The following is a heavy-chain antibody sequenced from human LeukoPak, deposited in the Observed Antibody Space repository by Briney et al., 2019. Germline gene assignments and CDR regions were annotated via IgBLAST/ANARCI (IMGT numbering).Heavy chain of an antibody. CDR3: ARTTLTSFNSFDI. CDR1: GFTFSRYG. J-gene: IGHJ3*02. CDR2: ISYDGGNK. V-gene: IGHV3-30*19. D-gene: IGHD4-17*01. Sequence: GGSLRLSCAPSGFTFSRYGMHWVRQAPGKGLEWVAVISYDGGNKYYADSVRGRFTIFRDNSKNTLNLEMNSLRVDDTAVYYCARTTLTSFNSFDIWGQGTMVTVSS.